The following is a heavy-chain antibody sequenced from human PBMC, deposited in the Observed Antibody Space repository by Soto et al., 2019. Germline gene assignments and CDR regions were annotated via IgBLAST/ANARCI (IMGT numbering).Heavy chain of an antibody. D-gene: IGHD4-4*01. CDR2: IIPILGTP. CDR1: GVTFSNYA. CDR3: ATLKRPLGVTKVDF. J-gene: IGHJ4*02. V-gene: IGHV1-69*10. Sequence: GASVKVSCKASGVTFSNYAFSWVRLAPGQGLEWLGGIIPILGTPSYARKFQGRLTITADKSTSTAYMELNSLRSEDTALYYCATLKRPLGVTKVDFWGQGTLVTVSS.